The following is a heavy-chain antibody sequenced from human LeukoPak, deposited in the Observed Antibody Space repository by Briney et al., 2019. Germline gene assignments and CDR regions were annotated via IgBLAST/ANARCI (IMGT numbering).Heavy chain of an antibody. CDR3: AKDVERLGGGVNFDY. V-gene: IGHV3-30*04. Sequence: GGSLRLSCAASGFTFSSYAMHWVRQAPGKGLEWVAVISYDGSNKYYADSVKGRFTISRDNSKNTLYLQMNRLRPEDTAVYYCAKDVERLGGGVNFDYWGQGTRVTVSS. J-gene: IGHJ4*02. D-gene: IGHD3-16*01. CDR1: GFTFSSYA. CDR2: ISYDGSNK.